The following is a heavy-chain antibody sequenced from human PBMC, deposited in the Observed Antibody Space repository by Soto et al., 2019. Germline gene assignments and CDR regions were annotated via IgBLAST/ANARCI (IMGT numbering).Heavy chain of an antibody. D-gene: IGHD3-10*01. CDR2: INPNSGGT. CDR3: ARDSYYGSGSFLMYYYYGMDV. V-gene: IGHV1-2*04. Sequence: ASVKVSCKASGYTFTGYYMHWVRQAPGQGLEWMGWINPNSGGTNYAQKFQGWVTMTRDTSISTAYMELSRLRSDDTAVYYCARDSYYGSGSFLMYYYYGMDVWGQGTTVTVS. J-gene: IGHJ6*02. CDR1: GYTFTGYY.